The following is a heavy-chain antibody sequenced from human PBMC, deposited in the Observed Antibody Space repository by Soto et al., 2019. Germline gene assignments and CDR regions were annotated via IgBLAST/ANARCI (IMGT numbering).Heavy chain of an antibody. Sequence: GGSLRLSCAASGFTFSSYAMHWVRQAPGKGLEWVAVISYDGSNKYYADSVKGRFTISRDNSKNTLYLQMNSLRAEDTAVYYCARDQSDYGGNSGFDYWGQGTLVTVSS. CDR2: ISYDGSNK. V-gene: IGHV3-30-3*01. CDR3: ARDQSDYGGNSGFDY. D-gene: IGHD4-17*01. J-gene: IGHJ4*02. CDR1: GFTFSSYA.